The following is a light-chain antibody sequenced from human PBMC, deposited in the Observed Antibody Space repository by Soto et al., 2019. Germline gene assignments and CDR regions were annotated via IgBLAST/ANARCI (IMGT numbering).Light chain of an antibody. CDR1: ISDVGAYIY. CDR3: SSYSDSDTKV. Sequence: QSALTQPASVSGSPGQSITISCGGTISDVGAYIYVSWYQQYPGKAPKLIIYEVNNRPSGVSGRFSGSKSDTTAYLTISGLQAEDEADYYCSSYSDSDTKVFGTGTKVNVL. V-gene: IGLV2-14*03. J-gene: IGLJ1*01. CDR2: EVN.